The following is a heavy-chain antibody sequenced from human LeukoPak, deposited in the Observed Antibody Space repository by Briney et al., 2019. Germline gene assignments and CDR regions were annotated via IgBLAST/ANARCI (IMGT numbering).Heavy chain of an antibody. J-gene: IGHJ3*02. V-gene: IGHV1-69*05. D-gene: IGHD5-24*01. CDR2: IIPIFGTA. CDR3: ARARRDGYREGVAFDI. CDR1: GGTFSGYA. Sequence: SVKVSCRASGGTFSGYAISWVRQAPGQGLEWMGGIIPIFGTANYAQKFQGRVTMTRDMSTSTVYMELSSLRSEDTAVYYCARARRDGYREGVAFDIWGQGTMVTVSS.